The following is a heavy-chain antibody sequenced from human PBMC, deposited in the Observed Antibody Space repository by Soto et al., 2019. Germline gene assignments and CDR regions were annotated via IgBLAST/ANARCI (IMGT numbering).Heavy chain of an antibody. J-gene: IGHJ5*02. CDR1: GGSIISSSYY. CDR3: ARHHRGAVAGPGGWFDP. V-gene: IGHV4-39*01. Sequence: PSETLSLTCTVSGGSIISSSYYWVWIRQPPGKGLEWIGSIYYSGSTYYNPSLKSRVTISVDTSKNQFSLKLSSVTAADTAVYYCARHHRGAVAGPGGWFDPWGQGTLVTVSS. D-gene: IGHD6-19*01. CDR2: IYYSGST.